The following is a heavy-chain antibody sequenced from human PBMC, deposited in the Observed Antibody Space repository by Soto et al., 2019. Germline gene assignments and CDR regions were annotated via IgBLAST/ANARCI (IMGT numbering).Heavy chain of an antibody. D-gene: IGHD1-26*01. CDR2: IYWADDK. J-gene: IGHJ5*02. CDR1: GFSLSSSGVG. CDR3: AHRHMVGATKYNWCDP. Sequence: QITLKESGPTLVKPTQTLTLTCTFSGFSLSSSGVGVGWIRQPPGKALEGLALIYWADDKRYSPSLKSRLTISKDTAKIQVVLTMTNMDPVDTATYYCAHRHMVGATKYNWCDPWGQGTLVTVSS. V-gene: IGHV2-5*02.